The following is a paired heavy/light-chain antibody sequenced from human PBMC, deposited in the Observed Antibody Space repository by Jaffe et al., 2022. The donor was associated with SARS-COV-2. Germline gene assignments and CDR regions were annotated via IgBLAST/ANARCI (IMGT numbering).Heavy chain of an antibody. J-gene: IGHJ3*02. D-gene: IGHD2-15*01. V-gene: IGHV3-48*01. CDR3: ARSYCSDATCYGTFDM. CDR2: FSGGPGAM. CDR1: GFTYTSYT. Sequence: EVQLVESGGGLVEPGGSLRLSCVASGFTYTSYTMNWVRQAPGRGLEWIAYFSGGPGAMSHADSVKGRFSVSRDNAGKSLHLQMNSLRVEDTAVYYCARSYCSDATCYGTFDMWGRGTMVTVSS.
Light chain of an antibody. CDR3: QQFDDFPWT. CDR1: QSVRNW. Sequence: DIQMTQSPSTVSASVGDRVTITCRASQSVRNWLAWFQQTPGKAPKFLIYKASSLESGVPSRFSGSGFGTEFTLTISGLQPDDSGTYYCQQFDDFPWTFGQGTKVEIK. CDR2: KAS. J-gene: IGKJ1*01. V-gene: IGKV1-5*03.